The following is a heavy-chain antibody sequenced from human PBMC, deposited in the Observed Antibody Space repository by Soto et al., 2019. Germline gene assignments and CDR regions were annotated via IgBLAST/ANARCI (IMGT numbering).Heavy chain of an antibody. CDR2: IYYSGST. D-gene: IGHD6-13*01. V-gene: IGHV4-31*03. CDR1: GGSISSGGYY. J-gene: IGHJ4*02. Sequence: QVQLQESGPGLVKPSQTLSLTCTVSGGSISSGGYYWSWIRQHPGKGLEWIGYIYYSGSTYYNPSLKRRVTIPVDTSKNQFSLKLSSVTAADTAVYYCARAGSSWYYFDYWGQGTLVTVSS. CDR3: ARAGSSWYYFDY.